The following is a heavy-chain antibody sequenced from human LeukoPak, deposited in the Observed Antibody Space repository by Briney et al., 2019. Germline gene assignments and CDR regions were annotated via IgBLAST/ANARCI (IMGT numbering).Heavy chain of an antibody. CDR3: ARSPRNWGTYYYYYMDV. Sequence: GGSLRLSCTASGFTFSLFTMNWVRQAPGKGLEWVSSISGISSYIYYADSVKGRFTISRDNAKNSLILQMDSLRAEDTAVYYCARSPRNWGTYYYYYMDVWGKGTTVTVSS. V-gene: IGHV3-21*01. D-gene: IGHD7-27*01. J-gene: IGHJ6*03. CDR2: ISGISSYI. CDR1: GFTFSLFT.